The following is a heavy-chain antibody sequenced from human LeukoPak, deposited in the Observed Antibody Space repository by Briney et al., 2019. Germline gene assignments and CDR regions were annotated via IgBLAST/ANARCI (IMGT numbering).Heavy chain of an antibody. J-gene: IGHJ4*02. CDR1: GFTFSSYA. D-gene: IGHD3-16*01. CDR3: ARDWASFGY. Sequence: GGSLRLSCAASGFTFSSYAMSWVRQAPGKGLEWVSAISGSGGSTYYADSVKGRFTISRDNAKSSLYLQMNSLRAEDTAVYYCARDWASFGYWGQGTLVTVSS. CDR2: ISGSGGST. V-gene: IGHV3-23*01.